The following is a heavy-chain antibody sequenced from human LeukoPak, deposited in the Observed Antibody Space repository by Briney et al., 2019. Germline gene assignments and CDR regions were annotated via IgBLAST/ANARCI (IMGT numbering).Heavy chain of an antibody. J-gene: IGHJ4*02. CDR1: GFTFSAYA. D-gene: IGHD4-17*01. Sequence: PGGSLRLSCEASGFTFSAYAMTWVRQTPGKGLEWVSSIGSDNKPHYSESVKGRFAISRDNARSSLFLQMSNLRVEDTAVYFCARGATVTYYFDHWGQGILVAVSS. V-gene: IGHV3-69-1*02. CDR2: IGSDNKP. CDR3: ARGATVTYYFDH.